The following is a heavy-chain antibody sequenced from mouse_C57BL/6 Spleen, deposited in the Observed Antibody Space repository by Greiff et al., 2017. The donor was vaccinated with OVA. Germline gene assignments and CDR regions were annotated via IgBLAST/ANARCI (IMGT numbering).Heavy chain of an antibody. CDR3: ARSNWDGYFDY. D-gene: IGHD4-1*01. CDR1: GFTFSSYT. J-gene: IGHJ2*01. V-gene: IGHV5-9*01. Sequence: EVQGVESGGGLVKPGGSLKLSCAASGFTFSSYTMSWVRQTPEKRLEWVATISGGGGNTYYPDSVKGRFTISRDNAKNTLYLQMSSLRSEDTALYYCARSNWDGYFDYWGQGTTLTVSS. CDR2: ISGGGGNT.